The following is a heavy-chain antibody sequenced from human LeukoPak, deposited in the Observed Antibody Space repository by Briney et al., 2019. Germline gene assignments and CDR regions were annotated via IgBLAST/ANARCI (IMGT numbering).Heavy chain of an antibody. D-gene: IGHD3-10*01. J-gene: IGHJ4*02. CDR3: ASTQRDYYGSGKYYFDY. Sequence: SETLSLTCTVSGGSISSYYWSWIRQPPGKGLEWIGYIYYSGSTNYNPSLKSRVTISVDTSKNQFSLKLSSVTAADAAVYYCASTQRDYYGSGKYYFDYWGRGTLVTVSS. CDR2: IYYSGST. CDR1: GGSISSYY. V-gene: IGHV4-59*01.